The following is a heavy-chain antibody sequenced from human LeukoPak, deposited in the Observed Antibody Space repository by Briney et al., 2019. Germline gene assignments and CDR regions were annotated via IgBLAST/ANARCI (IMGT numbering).Heavy chain of an antibody. J-gene: IGHJ4*02. CDR3: GRGGYSHNDY. D-gene: IGHD5-18*01. V-gene: IGHV3-53*01. CDR2: IYSDGTT. Sequence: PGGSLRLSCAASGFTVSRNYMSWVRQAPGKGLEWVSLIYSDGTTYYADSLKGRFTISRDNAKNSLYLQMNSLRAEDTAVYYCGRGGYSHNDYWGQGTLVTVSS. CDR1: GFTVSRNY.